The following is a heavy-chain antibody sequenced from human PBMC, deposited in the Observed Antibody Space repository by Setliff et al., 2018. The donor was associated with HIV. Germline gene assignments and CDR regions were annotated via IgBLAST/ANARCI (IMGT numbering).Heavy chain of an antibody. Sequence: PSETLSLTCTVSGGSISSGGYYWSWIRQHPGKGLEWIGYIYYSGSAYYNPSLKSRITISVDTSKNQFSLKLSSVTAADTAVYYCARVSQKLDLRGGTFDIWGQGTMVTVSS. V-gene: IGHV4-31*02. CDR2: IYYSGSA. CDR3: ARVSQKLDLRGGTFDI. J-gene: IGHJ3*02. D-gene: IGHD1-7*01. CDR1: GGSISSGGYY.